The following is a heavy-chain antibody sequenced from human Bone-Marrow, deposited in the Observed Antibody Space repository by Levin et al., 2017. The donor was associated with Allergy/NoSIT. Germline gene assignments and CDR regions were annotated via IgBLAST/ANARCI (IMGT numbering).Heavy chain of an antibody. CDR2: ISGSGGST. D-gene: IGHD6-19*01. Sequence: RPGGSLRLSCAASGFTFSSYAMSWVRQAPGKGLEWVSAISGSGGSTYYADSVKGRFTISRDNSKNTVYLQMNSLRAEDTAVYYCAKASRGSVAGSGDYWGQGTLVTVSS. CDR3: AKASRGSVAGSGDY. CDR1: GFTFSSYA. V-gene: IGHV3-23*01. J-gene: IGHJ4*02.